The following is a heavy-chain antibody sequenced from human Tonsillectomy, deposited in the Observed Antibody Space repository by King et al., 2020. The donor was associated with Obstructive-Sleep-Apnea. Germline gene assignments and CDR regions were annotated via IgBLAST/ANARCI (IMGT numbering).Heavy chain of an antibody. CDR3: SGLSSGYYYSVFDY. Sequence: QLQESGPGLVKPSETLSLTCTVSGGSISSSSYYWGWIRQPPGKGLEWIGSIYYSGSTYYNPSLKIRVTISVDTSKNQFSLKLSSVTAADTAVYYYSGLSSGYYYSVFDYWGQGTLVTVSS. D-gene: IGHD3-22*01. J-gene: IGHJ4*02. V-gene: IGHV4-39*07. CDR1: GGSISSSSYY. CDR2: IYYSGST.